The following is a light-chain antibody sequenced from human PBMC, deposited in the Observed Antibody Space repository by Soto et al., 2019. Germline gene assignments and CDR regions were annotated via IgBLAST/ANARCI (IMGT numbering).Light chain of an antibody. J-gene: IGKJ5*01. V-gene: IGKV3-15*01. Sequence: EIVMTQSPATLSVSPGERATLSCRASQSVSSNLAWYQQKPGQAPRLLIFGASTRATGIPARFSGSGSGTEFTLTISSLQSEEFAVYYCQQYNTWPPITFGPGTRLDIK. CDR3: QQYNTWPPIT. CDR2: GAS. CDR1: QSVSSN.